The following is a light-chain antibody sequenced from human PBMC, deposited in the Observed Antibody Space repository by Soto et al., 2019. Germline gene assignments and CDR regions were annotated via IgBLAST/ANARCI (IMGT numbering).Light chain of an antibody. Sequence: QSVLTQPPSVSAAPGQKVTISCFGSSSNIGNNYVSWYQQHPGTAPKLLIYDNYNRPSGIPDRFSGSKSGTSATLGITVLQTGDEAGYYCGTWDSSLTAAVFGGGTKRTVL. CDR2: DNY. V-gene: IGLV1-51*01. J-gene: IGLJ3*02. CDR3: GTWDSSLTAAV. CDR1: SSNIGNNY.